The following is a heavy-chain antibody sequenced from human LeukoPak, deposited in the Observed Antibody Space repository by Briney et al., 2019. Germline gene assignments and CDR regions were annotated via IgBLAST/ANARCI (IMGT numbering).Heavy chain of an antibody. J-gene: IGHJ2*01. CDR1: GYTFTSYY. D-gene: IGHD3-22*01. Sequence: SVKLSCKASGYTFTSYYMHWLRQAPGQGLEWMGIVHPSGGSTSYAQKFQGRVTMTRDTATSTVYMELSSLRSEDTALYYCARITMTTSGWYFDLWGRGSLVTVSS. CDR2: VHPSGGST. V-gene: IGHV1-46*01. CDR3: ARITMTTSGWYFDL.